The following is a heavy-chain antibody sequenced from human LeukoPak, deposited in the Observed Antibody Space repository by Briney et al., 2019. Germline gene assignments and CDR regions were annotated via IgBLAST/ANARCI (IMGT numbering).Heavy chain of an antibody. J-gene: IGHJ5*02. CDR3: ARVFQRGSYNWFDP. V-gene: IGHV3-30*04. Sequence: GGSLRLSCAASGFTFSSYAMHWVRQAPGKGLEWVAVISYDGSNKYYADSVKGRFTISRDNSKNTLYLQMNSLRAEDMAVYYCARVFQRGSYNWFDPWGQGTLVTVSS. D-gene: IGHD1-26*01. CDR1: GFTFSSYA. CDR2: ISYDGSNK.